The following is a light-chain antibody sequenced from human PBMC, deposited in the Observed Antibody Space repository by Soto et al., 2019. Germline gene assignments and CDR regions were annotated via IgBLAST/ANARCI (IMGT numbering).Light chain of an antibody. Sequence: EIVLTQSPATLSLSPGERATLSCRASQSVSSYLAWYQQKPGQAPRLLIYDASNRATGIPARFSGSGSGTDFTLTISSQEPEDFAVYYCQQRSNWPLTFGGETKVEIK. CDR3: QQRSNWPLT. V-gene: IGKV3-11*01. CDR1: QSVSSY. J-gene: IGKJ4*01. CDR2: DAS.